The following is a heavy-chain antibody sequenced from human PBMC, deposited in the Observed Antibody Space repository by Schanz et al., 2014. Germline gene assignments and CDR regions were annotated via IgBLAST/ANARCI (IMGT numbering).Heavy chain of an antibody. V-gene: IGHV3-30*19. CDR3: ARDEGRDGYNLAFDV. CDR1: GFTFSTYG. CDR2: ISYDGTNK. J-gene: IGHJ3*01. D-gene: IGHD5-12*01. Sequence: QVQLVESGGGVVQPGGSLRLSCAASGFTFSTYGMHWVRQAPGKGLEWVAVISYDGTNKYYADSVKGRFTISRDNSKNTLYLQMNSLRAEDTAVYYCARDEGRDGYNLAFDVWGQGTLVTVSS.